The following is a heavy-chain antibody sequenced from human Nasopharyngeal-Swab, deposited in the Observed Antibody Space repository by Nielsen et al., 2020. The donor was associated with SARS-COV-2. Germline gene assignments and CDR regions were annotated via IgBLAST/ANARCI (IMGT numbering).Heavy chain of an antibody. Sequence: GGSLRLSCAASGFTFSTHWMSWVRQAPGKGLEWVAHIKEDGSEKFYVDSVRGRFTISRDNAKNSLYLQMKSLRTEDTAVYYCARVSTGTFEYWGQGTLVAVSS. CDR2: IKEDGSEK. CDR3: ARVSTGTFEY. J-gene: IGHJ4*02. CDR1: GFTFSTHW. D-gene: IGHD1-1*01. V-gene: IGHV3-7*01.